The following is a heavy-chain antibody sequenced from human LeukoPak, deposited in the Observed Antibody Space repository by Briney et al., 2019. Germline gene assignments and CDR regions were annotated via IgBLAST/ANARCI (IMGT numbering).Heavy chain of an antibody. CDR2: IVVGSGNT. Sequence: ASVNVSCKASGFTFTSSAVQWVRQARGQRLEWIGWIVVGSGNTNYAQKFQERVTITRDMSTSTAYMELSSLRSEDTAVYYCTADWGAYYYDSSGYYSYWGQGTLVTVSS. CDR3: TADWGAYYYDSSGYYSY. V-gene: IGHV1-58*01. D-gene: IGHD3-22*01. J-gene: IGHJ4*02. CDR1: GFTFTSSA.